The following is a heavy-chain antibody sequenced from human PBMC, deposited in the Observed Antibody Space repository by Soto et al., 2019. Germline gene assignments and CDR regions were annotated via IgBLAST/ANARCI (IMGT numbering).Heavy chain of an antibody. CDR3: ARDPSYGDYSYYGMDV. Sequence: QVQLQESGPGLVKPSQTLSLTCTVSGASINGGGYYWSWIRQHPGKGLEWIGSIYYSGNTYYSPSLKGRVNHSSLRLTSVTAADTAVYYCARDPSYGDYSYYGMDVWGQGTTVTVSS. CDR2: IYYSGNT. J-gene: IGHJ6*02. CDR1: GASINGGGYY. V-gene: IGHV4-31*03. D-gene: IGHD4-17*01.